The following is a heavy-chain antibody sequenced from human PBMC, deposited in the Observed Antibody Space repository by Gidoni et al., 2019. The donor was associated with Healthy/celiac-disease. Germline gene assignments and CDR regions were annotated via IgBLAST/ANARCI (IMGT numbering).Heavy chain of an antibody. Sequence: EVQLVESGGGLVQPGGSLRRSCAASGFTFSSYWMSWVRQAPGKGLEWVANIQQDGSEKYYVDSVKGRFTISRDNAKNSLYLQMNSLRAEDTAVYYCARDSGDYYDSSGYHDAFDIWGQGTMVTVSS. CDR2: IQQDGSEK. CDR1: GFTFSSYW. J-gene: IGHJ3*02. CDR3: ARDSGDYYDSSGYHDAFDI. V-gene: IGHV3-7*01. D-gene: IGHD3-22*01.